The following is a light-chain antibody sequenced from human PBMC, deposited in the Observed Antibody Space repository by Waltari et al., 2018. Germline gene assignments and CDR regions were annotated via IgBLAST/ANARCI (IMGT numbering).Light chain of an antibody. J-gene: IGLJ6*01. CDR3: TLHVGGGIDV. CDR1: SGSVSTINS. Sequence: TVVTQEPSLSVSPGGTVTLPCGLSSGSVSTINSPSWYQQTPGQAPRMLISSSNTRPSGVPDRFSASILGNKAALTITGAQADDESDYYCTLHVGGGIDVFGSGTKLTVL. V-gene: IGLV8-61*01. CDR2: SSN.